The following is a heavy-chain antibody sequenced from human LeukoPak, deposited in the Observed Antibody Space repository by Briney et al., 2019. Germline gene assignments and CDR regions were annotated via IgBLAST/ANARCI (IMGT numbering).Heavy chain of an antibody. Sequence: SETLSLTCAVSGGSISSGGYSWSWIRRPPGKGLEWIGSIYHSGSTYYNPSLKSRVTISVDTSKNQFSLKLSSVTAADTAVYYCAREGSYSGSYFGENFDYWGQGTLVTVSS. V-gene: IGHV4-39*07. CDR2: IYHSGST. CDR1: GGSISSGGYS. CDR3: AREGSYSGSYFGENFDY. D-gene: IGHD1-26*01. J-gene: IGHJ4*02.